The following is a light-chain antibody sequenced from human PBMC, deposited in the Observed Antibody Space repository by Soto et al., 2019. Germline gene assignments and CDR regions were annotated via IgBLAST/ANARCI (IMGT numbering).Light chain of an antibody. V-gene: IGKV1-17*03. Sequence: DIQMTQSPSDMSASVGDRVTITCLASQDISNFLVWFQQRPGKVPKRLIYSATRLESGVPSRFSGSGSGTEFTLTISSLQPDDFATYYCQHYNSYSEAFGQGTKVDIK. CDR1: QDISNF. J-gene: IGKJ1*01. CDR3: QHYNSYSEA. CDR2: SAT.